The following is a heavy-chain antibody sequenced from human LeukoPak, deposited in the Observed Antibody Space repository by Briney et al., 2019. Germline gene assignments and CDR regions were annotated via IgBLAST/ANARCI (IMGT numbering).Heavy chain of an antibody. D-gene: IGHD5-12*01. CDR2: ISSSSSYI. V-gene: IGHV3-21*04. CDR3: AKDLDIVATITGN. J-gene: IGHJ4*02. CDR1: GFTFRSYN. Sequence: GGSLRLSCAASGFTFRSYNMNWVRQAPGKRPEWVSSISSSSSYIYYADSVKGRFTISRDNSKNTLYLQMNSLRAEDTAVYYCAKDLDIVATITGNWGQGTLVTVSS.